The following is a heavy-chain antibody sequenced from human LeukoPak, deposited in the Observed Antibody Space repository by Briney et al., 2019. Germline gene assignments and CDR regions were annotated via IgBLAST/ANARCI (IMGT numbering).Heavy chain of an antibody. V-gene: IGHV3-7*01. Sequence: GGSLRLSCAASGFTFSSYWMSWVRQAPGKGLEWVANIKQDGNEKYYVDSVKGRFTISRDNAKNSQYLQMNSLRAEDTAVYYCATYYYDSSGYNYADAFDIWGQGTMVTVSS. CDR1: GFTFSSYW. D-gene: IGHD3-22*01. CDR2: IKQDGNEK. CDR3: ATYYYDSSGYNYADAFDI. J-gene: IGHJ3*02.